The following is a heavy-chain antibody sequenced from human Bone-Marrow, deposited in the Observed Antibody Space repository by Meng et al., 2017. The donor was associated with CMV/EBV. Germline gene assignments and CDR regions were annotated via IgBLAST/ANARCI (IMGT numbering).Heavy chain of an antibody. CDR1: GFTFSNAW. Sequence: GGSLRLSCAASGFTFSNAWMSWVRQVPGKGPEWVARIKRRVDGGTTDYAAPVKGRFTVSRDDSTTTLYLQMNSLKAEDTAVYYCTTDAALLPYYFTYWGQGTLFTVSS. D-gene: IGHD3-10*01. CDR3: TTDAALLPYYFTY. V-gene: IGHV3-15*01. CDR2: IKRRVDGGTT. J-gene: IGHJ4*02.